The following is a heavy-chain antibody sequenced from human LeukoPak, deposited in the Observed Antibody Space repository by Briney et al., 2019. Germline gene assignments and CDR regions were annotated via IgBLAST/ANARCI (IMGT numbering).Heavy chain of an antibody. CDR3: AKDLYDSSGYHPLAN. D-gene: IGHD3-22*01. CDR1: GFTFSSYA. CDR2: ISGSGGST. Sequence: PGGSLRLSCAASGFTFSSYAMSWVRQAPGKGLEWVSAISGSGGSTYYADSVKGRFTISRDNSKNTLYLQMNSLRAEDTAVYYCAKDLYDSSGYHPLANWGQGTLVTVSS. V-gene: IGHV3-23*01. J-gene: IGHJ4*02.